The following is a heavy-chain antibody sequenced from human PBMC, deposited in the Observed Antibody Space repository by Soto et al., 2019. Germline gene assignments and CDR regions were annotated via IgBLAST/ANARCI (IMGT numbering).Heavy chain of an antibody. V-gene: IGHV4-59*08. CDR1: GGSISSDY. Sequence: SETLSLTCTVSGGSISSDYWSWIRQPPGKGLEWIGYVYYSGSINYNPSLKSRVTISVDTSKNQFSLKLTSVSAADTAVYYCARLGAYYQSLDPWGPGTLVTVSS. CDR3: ARLGAYYQSLDP. J-gene: IGHJ5*02. D-gene: IGHD2-21*01. CDR2: VYYSGSI.